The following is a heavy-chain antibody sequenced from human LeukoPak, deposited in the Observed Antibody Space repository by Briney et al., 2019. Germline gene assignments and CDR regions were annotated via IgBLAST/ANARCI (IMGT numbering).Heavy chain of an antibody. Sequence: GASVNVSCKASGYTFTSYDINWVRQATGQGLEWMGWMNPNSGNTGYAQKFQGRVTMTRNTSISTAYMELSSLRSEDTAVYYCARVVSGGSGSWVGWFDPWGQGTLVTVSS. D-gene: IGHD2-15*01. CDR1: GYTFTSYD. CDR2: MNPNSGNT. CDR3: ARVVSGGSGSWVGWFDP. V-gene: IGHV1-8*01. J-gene: IGHJ5*02.